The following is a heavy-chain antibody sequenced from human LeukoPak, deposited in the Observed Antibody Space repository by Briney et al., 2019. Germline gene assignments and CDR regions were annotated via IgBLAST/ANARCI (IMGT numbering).Heavy chain of an antibody. CDR1: GGSISSSSYY. CDR3: ARVYDSSGYAFDI. D-gene: IGHD3-22*01. J-gene: IGHJ3*02. V-gene: IGHV4-39*01. Sequence: SETLSLTCTVSGGSISSSSYYWGWIRQPPGKGLEWIGSIYYSGSTYYNPSLKSRVTISVDTSKNQFSLKLSSVTAADTAVYYCARVYDSSGYAFDIWGQGTMVTVSS. CDR2: IYYSGST.